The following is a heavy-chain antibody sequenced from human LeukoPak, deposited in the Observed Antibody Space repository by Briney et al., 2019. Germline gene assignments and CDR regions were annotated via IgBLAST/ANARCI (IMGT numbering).Heavy chain of an antibody. J-gene: IGHJ4*01. CDR1: GFTFSSYW. D-gene: IGHD1-26*01. CDR3: ARDCGGIYCSY. Sequence: GGSLRLSCAASGFTFSSYWMSWVRQTPGKGLEWVANIKQDGSEKYYVGSVRGRFTISRDNAENSLYLQMNSLRAEDTAVYYCARDCGGIYCSYCGQGTLVTVSS. CDR2: IKQDGSEK. V-gene: IGHV3-7*01.